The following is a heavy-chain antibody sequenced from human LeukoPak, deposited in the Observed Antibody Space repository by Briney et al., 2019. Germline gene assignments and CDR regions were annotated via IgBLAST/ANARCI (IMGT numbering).Heavy chain of an antibody. D-gene: IGHD3-22*01. CDR3: AIHYCDSSGHLDY. Sequence: GGSLRLSCAASGFTVSSNYMSWVRQAPGKGLEWVSVIYSGGSTYYADSVKGRFTIPRDNSKNTLYLQMNSLRAEDTAVYYCAIHYCDSSGHLDYWGQGTLVTVSS. CDR1: GFTVSSNY. J-gene: IGHJ4*02. CDR2: IYSGGST. V-gene: IGHV3-53*01.